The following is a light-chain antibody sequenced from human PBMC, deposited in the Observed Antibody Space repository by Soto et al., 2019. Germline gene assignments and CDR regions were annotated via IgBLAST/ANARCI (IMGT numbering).Light chain of an antibody. J-gene: IGKJ4*01. Sequence: DVVMTQSPDSLAXXXXXXXTXXXXSXPXXXDSSNNKDNLTWYQQKPGQPPKLLIYWASTRESGVPDRFSGSGSGTDFTLTISSLQAEDVAVYYCQQYYSTPLTFGGGTKVDIK. CDR2: WAS. CDR1: PXXXDSSNNKDN. V-gene: IGKV4-1*01. CDR3: QQYYSTPLT.